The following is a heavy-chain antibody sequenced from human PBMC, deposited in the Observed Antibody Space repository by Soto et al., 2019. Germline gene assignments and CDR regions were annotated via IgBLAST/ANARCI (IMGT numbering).Heavy chain of an antibody. Sequence: VKVSCKASGYTFTGYYMHWVRQAPGQGPEWMGWINPNSGDTNYAQKFQGWVTMTRDTSNSTAYMEVSRLTSDDTAVYYCARDQLPDYYYYGMDVWGQGTTVTVSS. CDR3: ARDQLPDYYYYGMDV. V-gene: IGHV1-2*04. D-gene: IGHD1-26*01. CDR1: GYTFTGYY. J-gene: IGHJ6*02. CDR2: INPNSGDT.